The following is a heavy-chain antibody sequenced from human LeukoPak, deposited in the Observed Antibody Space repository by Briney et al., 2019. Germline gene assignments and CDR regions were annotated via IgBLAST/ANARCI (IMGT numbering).Heavy chain of an antibody. CDR2: IYYSGST. J-gene: IGHJ4*02. CDR3: ARRRRLRFAHPGMTTIDY. CDR1: GGSISSYY. D-gene: IGHD3-3*01. V-gene: IGHV4-59*08. Sequence: SETLSLTCTVSGGSISSYYWSWIRQPPGKGLEWIGYIYYSGSTNYNPSLKSRVTISVDTFKNQFSLKLSSVTAADTAVYYCARRRRLRFAHPGMTTIDYWGQGTLVTVSS.